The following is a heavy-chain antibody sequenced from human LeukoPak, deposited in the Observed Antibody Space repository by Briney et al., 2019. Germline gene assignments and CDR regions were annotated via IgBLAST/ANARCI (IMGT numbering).Heavy chain of an antibody. CDR1: GGSFSGYY. CDR2: IYYSGST. V-gene: IGHV4-59*08. J-gene: IGHJ4*02. Sequence: SETLSLTCAVYGGSFSGYYWSWIRQPPGKGLEWIGYIYYSGSTNYNPSPKSRVTISVDTSKNQFSLKLSSVTAADTAVYYCARGDIVVVVAATFLDYWGQGTLVTVSS. CDR3: ARGDIVVVVAATFLDY. D-gene: IGHD2-15*01.